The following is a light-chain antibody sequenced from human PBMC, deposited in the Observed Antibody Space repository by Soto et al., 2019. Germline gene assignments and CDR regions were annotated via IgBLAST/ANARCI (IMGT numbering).Light chain of an antibody. CDR3: QQYHNWPPIT. J-gene: IGKJ5*01. Sequence: EILFPQSPATLSVSPGEGATLSPPASQSISNSLAWYQQKPGQAPRLLIHDASTRATGIAARFSGSGSGTEFTLTISSLQSEDFALYYCQQYHNWPPITFGQGTRLEIK. CDR1: QSISNS. CDR2: DAS. V-gene: IGKV3-15*01.